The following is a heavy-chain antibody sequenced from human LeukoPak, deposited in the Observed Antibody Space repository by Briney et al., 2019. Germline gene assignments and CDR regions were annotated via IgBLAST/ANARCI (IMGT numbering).Heavy chain of an antibody. CDR1: GGSFSGYY. CDR2: INHSEST. Sequence: PSETLSLTCAVYGGSFSGYYWSWIRQPPGKGLEWIGEINHSESTNYNPSLKSRVTISVDTSKNQFSLKLSSVTAADTAVYYCASRSNKLKIVPAAPDGSGSGAFDIWGQGTMVTVSS. CDR3: ASRSNKLKIVPAAPDGSGSGAFDI. J-gene: IGHJ3*02. V-gene: IGHV4-34*01. D-gene: IGHD2-2*01.